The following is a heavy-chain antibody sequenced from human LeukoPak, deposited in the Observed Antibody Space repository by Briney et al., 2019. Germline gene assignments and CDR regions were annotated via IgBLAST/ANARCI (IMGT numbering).Heavy chain of an antibody. V-gene: IGHV4-59*01. D-gene: IGHD5-12*01. Sequence: SETLSLTCTVSGGSISSYYWSWIRQPPGKGLEWIGYIYYSGSTNYNPSLKSRVTISVDTSKNQFSLKLSSVTAADTAVYYCARSFSGHDLAYYYYMDVWGKGTTVTVSS. J-gene: IGHJ6*03. CDR3: ARSFSGHDLAYYYYMDV. CDR2: IYYSGST. CDR1: GGSISSYY.